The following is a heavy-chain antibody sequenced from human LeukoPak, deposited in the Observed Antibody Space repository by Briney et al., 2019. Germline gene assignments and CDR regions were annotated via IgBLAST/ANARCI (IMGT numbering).Heavy chain of an antibody. CDR2: INGSGGRT. CDR3: ASGGSGFEPAADYYYYMDV. D-gene: IGHD6-13*01. J-gene: IGHJ6*03. Sequence: GGSVRLSCAASGFTFSSYAMNWVRQAPGKGLEWVSAINGSGGRTYYADSVKGRFTISRDNSKNTLYLQMNSLRAEDTALYYCASGGSGFEPAADYYYYMDVWGKGTTVTVSS. CDR1: GFTFSSYA. V-gene: IGHV3-23*01.